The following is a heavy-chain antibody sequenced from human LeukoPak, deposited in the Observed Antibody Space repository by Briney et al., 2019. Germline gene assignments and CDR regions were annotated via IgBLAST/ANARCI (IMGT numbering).Heavy chain of an antibody. J-gene: IGHJ6*02. V-gene: IGHV1-18*01. Sequence: ASVKVSCKASGYTFTSYGISWVRQAPGQGLEWMGWISAYNGNTNYAQKLQGRVTMTTDTSTSTAYMELRSLRSDDTAVYYCARDWYYYDSSGPTGYYYYYGMDVWGQGTTVTVSS. D-gene: IGHD3-22*01. CDR1: GYTFTSYG. CDR3: ARDWYYYDSSGPTGYYYYYGMDV. CDR2: ISAYNGNT.